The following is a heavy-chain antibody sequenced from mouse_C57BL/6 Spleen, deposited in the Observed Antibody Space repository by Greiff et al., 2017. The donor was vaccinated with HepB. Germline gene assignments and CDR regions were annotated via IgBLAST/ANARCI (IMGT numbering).Heavy chain of an antibody. CDR2: INPYNGGT. V-gene: IGHV1-19*01. D-gene: IGHD1-1*01. CDR1: GYTFTDYY. Sequence: EVQLQQSGPVLVKPGASVKMSCKASGYTFTDYYMNWVKQSHGKSLEWIGVINPYNGGTSYNQKFKGKATLTVDKSSSTAYMELNSLTSEDSAVYYCARSLDYGSSYDWYFDVWGTGTTVTVSS. J-gene: IGHJ1*03. CDR3: ARSLDYGSSYDWYFDV.